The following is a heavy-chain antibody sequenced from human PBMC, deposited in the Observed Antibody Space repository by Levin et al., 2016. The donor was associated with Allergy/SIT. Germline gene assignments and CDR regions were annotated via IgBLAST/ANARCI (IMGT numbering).Heavy chain of an antibody. Sequence: GESLKISCAASGFTFSSYAMHWVRQAPGKGLEHVSTISSNADGTYYADSVKGRFTISRDNSKSTVYLQMSSLRAEDTAVYYCVKDCRRWGNWFDPWGQGALVTVSS. CDR1: GFTFSSYA. CDR3: VKDCRRWGNWFDP. D-gene: IGHD7-27*01. J-gene: IGHJ5*02. CDR2: ISSNADGT. V-gene: IGHV3-64D*06.